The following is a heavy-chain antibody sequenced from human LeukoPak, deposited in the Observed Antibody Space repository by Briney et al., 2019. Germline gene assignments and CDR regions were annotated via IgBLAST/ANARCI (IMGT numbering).Heavy chain of an antibody. V-gene: IGHV1-18*01. CDR2: ISAYNGNT. Sequence: ASVKVSCKASGYTLSKYDISWVRQAPGQGLEWMGWISAYNGNTNYAPKLQGRVTMTTETSTSTAYMELRSLRSDDTAIYYCARVDSGRYYGHDYWGQGTLVTVTS. CDR1: GYTLSKYD. D-gene: IGHD1-26*01. J-gene: IGHJ4*02. CDR3: ARVDSGRYYGHDY.